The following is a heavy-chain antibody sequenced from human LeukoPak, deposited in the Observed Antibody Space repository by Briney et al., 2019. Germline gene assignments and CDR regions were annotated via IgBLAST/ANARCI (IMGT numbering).Heavy chain of an antibody. CDR1: GGSISSGDYY. V-gene: IGHV4-30-4*08. Sequence: SQTLSLTCTVSGGSISSGDYYWSGIRQPPGKGLEWIGSIYYSGSTYYNPSLKSRVTISVDTSKNQFSLKLSSVTAADTAVYYCARRYSGLPFDYWGQGTLVTVSS. CDR3: ARRYSGLPFDY. D-gene: IGHD5-12*01. J-gene: IGHJ4*02. CDR2: IYYSGST.